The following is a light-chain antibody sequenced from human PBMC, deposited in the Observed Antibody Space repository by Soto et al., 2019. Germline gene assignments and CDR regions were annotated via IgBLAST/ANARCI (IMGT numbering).Light chain of an antibody. V-gene: IGKV3-11*01. CDR3: QQRSSWPPIT. Sequence: EVVLTQSPATLSLSPGERATLSCRATQSVSTFLAWYQHKPGQAPRLLIYDASNRATGIPARFSGSGSGTDFTLTIISLEPEDFAFYYCQQRSSWPPITFGQGTRLEIK. CDR2: DAS. J-gene: IGKJ5*01. CDR1: QSVSTF.